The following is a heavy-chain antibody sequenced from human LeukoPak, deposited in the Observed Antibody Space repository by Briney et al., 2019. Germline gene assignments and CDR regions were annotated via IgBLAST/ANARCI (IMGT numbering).Heavy chain of an antibody. CDR1: GFAFSTYA. V-gene: IGHV3-23*01. D-gene: IGHD5/OR15-5a*01. CDR3: AKARGSSVYEQFDY. J-gene: IGHJ4*02. Sequence: AGGSLRLSCAASGFAFSTYAMTWVRQAPEKGLQWVSTISTSGRATYYADSVEGRFTISRDNSKNTLYLQMNSLRADDTAVYYCAKARGSSVYEQFDYWGQGTQVTVSS. CDR2: ISTSGRAT.